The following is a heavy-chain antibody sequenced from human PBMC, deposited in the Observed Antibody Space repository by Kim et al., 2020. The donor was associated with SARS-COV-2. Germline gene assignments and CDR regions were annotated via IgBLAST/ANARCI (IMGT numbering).Heavy chain of an antibody. D-gene: IGHD3-22*01. Sequence: SVKVSCKASGGTFSSYAISWVRQAPGQWLEWMGRIIPILGIANYAQKFQGRVTITADKSTSTAYMELSSLRSEETAVYYCAFYRKAYYYDSSGYYHDAFDIWGQGKKDTGSS. CDR1: GGTFSSYA. V-gene: IGHV1-69*04. CDR3: AFYRKAYYYDSSGYYHDAFDI. J-gene: IGHJ3*02. CDR2: IIPILGIA.